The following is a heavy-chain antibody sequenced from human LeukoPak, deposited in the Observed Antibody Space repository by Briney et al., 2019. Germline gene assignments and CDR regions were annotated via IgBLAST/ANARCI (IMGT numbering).Heavy chain of an antibody. D-gene: IGHD3-22*01. CDR3: ARLLAGSGYARDAFDI. Sequence: PGGSLRLSCAASGFTFSSYAMHWVRQAPGKGLEWVAVMSYVGSNKYYADSVKGRFTISRDSSKNTLYLQMNSLRAEDTAVYYCARLLAGSGYARDAFDIWGQGTMVTVSS. CDR2: MSYVGSNK. CDR1: GFTFSSYA. J-gene: IGHJ3*02. V-gene: IGHV3-30*04.